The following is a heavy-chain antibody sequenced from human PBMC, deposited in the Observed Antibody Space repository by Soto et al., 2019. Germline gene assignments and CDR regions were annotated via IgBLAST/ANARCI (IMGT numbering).Heavy chain of an antibody. V-gene: IGHV3-9*01. CDR2: ISWNSGSI. J-gene: IGHJ4*02. CDR3: AKMTTGTTLGYFDY. D-gene: IGHD1-1*01. CDR1: GFTFDDYA. Sequence: GGSLRLSCAASGFTFDDYAMHWVRQAPGKGLEWVSGISWNSGSIGYADSVKGRFTISRDNAKNSLYLQMNSLRAEDTALYYCAKMTTGTTLGYFDYWGQGTLVTVSS.